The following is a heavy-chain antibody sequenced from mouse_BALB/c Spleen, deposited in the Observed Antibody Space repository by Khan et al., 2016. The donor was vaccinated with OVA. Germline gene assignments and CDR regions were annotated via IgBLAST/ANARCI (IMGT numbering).Heavy chain of an antibody. CDR2: IAPANGDT. CDR3: AHPSSYPRFFDV. V-gene: IGHV14-3*02. CDR1: GFNIKDTY. D-gene: IGHD6-1*01. J-gene: IGHJ1*01. Sequence: VQLQQPGAELVKPGASVRLSCTASGFNIKDTYIHWVKQRPEQGLEWIGRIAPANGDTKYDPKFQDKATITSDTSSNTSYLQLRSLTSEDTAVYYCAHPSSYPRFFDVWGAGTTVTGSS.